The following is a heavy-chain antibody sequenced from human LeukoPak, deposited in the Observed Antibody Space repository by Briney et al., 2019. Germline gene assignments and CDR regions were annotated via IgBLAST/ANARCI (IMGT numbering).Heavy chain of an antibody. CDR3: ARVSSGGSFPYYYYGMDV. D-gene: IGHD2-15*01. Sequence: PSETLSLTCAVYGGSFSGYYWSWIRQPPAKGLEWIGEINHSGSTNYNPSLKSRVTISVDTSKNQFSLKLSSVTAADTAVYYCARVSSGGSFPYYYYGMDVWGQGTTVTVSS. J-gene: IGHJ6*02. V-gene: IGHV4-34*01. CDR2: INHSGST. CDR1: GGSFSGYY.